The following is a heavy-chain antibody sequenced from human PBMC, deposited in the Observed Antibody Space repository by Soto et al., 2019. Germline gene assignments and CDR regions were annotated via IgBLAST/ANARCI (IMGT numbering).Heavy chain of an antibody. V-gene: IGHV3-23*01. CDR3: AKDRDGDYELYFDL. CDR2: ISGSGGST. Sequence: GGSLRLSCAASGFTFSSYAMIWVRQAPGKGLEWVSAISGSGGSTYYADSVKGRFTISRDNSKNTLYLQMNSLRAEDTAVYYCAKDRDGDYELYFDLWGRGTLVTVSS. J-gene: IGHJ2*01. CDR1: GFTFSSYA. D-gene: IGHD4-17*01.